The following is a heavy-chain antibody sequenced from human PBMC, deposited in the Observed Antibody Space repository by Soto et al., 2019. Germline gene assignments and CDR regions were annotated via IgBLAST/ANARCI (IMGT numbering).Heavy chain of an antibody. CDR2: INHSGST. D-gene: IGHD1-1*01. Sequence: SETLSLTCAVYGGSFSGYYWSWIRQPPGKGLEWIGEINHSGSTNYNPSLKSRVTISVDTSKNQFSPKLSSVTAADTAVYYCARVTVPLGSYYYYYYMDVWGKGTTVTVSS. V-gene: IGHV4-34*01. CDR3: ARVTVPLGSYYYYYYMDV. J-gene: IGHJ6*03. CDR1: GGSFSGYY.